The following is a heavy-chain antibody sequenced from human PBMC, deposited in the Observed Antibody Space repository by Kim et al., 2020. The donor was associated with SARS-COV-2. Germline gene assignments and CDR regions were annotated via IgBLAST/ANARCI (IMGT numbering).Heavy chain of an antibody. D-gene: IGHD3-10*01. Sequence: GGSLRLSCAASGFTFSSYGMHWVRQAPGKGLEWVAVIWYDGSNKYYADSVKGRFTISRDNSKNTLYLQMNSLRAEDTAVYYCAKDRRFGELTSDYWGQGTLVTVSS. CDR3: AKDRRFGELTSDY. CDR2: IWYDGSNK. CDR1: GFTFSSYG. J-gene: IGHJ4*02. V-gene: IGHV3-33*06.